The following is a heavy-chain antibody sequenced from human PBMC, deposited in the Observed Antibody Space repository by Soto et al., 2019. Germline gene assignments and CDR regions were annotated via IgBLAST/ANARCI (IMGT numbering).Heavy chain of an antibody. V-gene: IGHV3-23*01. CDR3: AKDVEGFITVPHD. Sequence: PGGSLRLSCAASGFTFSSYAMSWVRQAPGKGLEWVSGISGSGGSTKHADSVKGRLTISRDNSKNTLYLQMNSLRAEDTAVYYCAKDVEGFITVPHDWGQGTQVT. J-gene: IGHJ4*02. D-gene: IGHD3-22*01. CDR1: GFTFSSYA. CDR2: ISGSGGST.